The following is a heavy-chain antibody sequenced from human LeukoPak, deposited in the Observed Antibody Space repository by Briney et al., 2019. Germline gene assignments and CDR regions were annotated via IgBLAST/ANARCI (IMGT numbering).Heavy chain of an antibody. Sequence: GGSLRLSCEAAGFAFSSYSMHWVRQAPGKGLEWVAAIWPDGSNKYYANSVKRRFTISRDNSKNTLYLQMNSLRGDDTAIYYCARELAAWGQGTLVTVSS. CDR3: ARELAA. CDR2: IWPDGSNK. J-gene: IGHJ4*02. V-gene: IGHV3-33*01. CDR1: GFAFSSYS. D-gene: IGHD6-13*01.